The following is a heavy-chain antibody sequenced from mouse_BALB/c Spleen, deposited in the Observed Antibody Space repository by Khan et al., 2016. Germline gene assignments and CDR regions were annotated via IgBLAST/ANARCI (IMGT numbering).Heavy chain of an antibody. Sequence: VQLQQSGPELVKPGASVKVSCKASGYAFTSYNMYWVKQSHGKSLEWIGYIDPYNGGTSYSQKFKGKATLTVDKSSSTAYMHLNSLTSEDSAVYYSAAEGITTVVAKGLDYWGQGTTLTVSS. CDR2: IDPYNGGT. J-gene: IGHJ2*01. V-gene: IGHV1S135*01. CDR3: AAEGITTVVAKGLDY. CDR1: GYAFTSYN. D-gene: IGHD1-1*01.